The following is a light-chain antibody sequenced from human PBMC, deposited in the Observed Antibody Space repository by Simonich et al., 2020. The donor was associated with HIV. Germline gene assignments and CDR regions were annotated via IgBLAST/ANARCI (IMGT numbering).Light chain of an antibody. Sequence: DIVMTQSPLSLPVTPGEPASISCGSIQILLSSNGYNYFDWYLQKPGQSPQLMIYLGSNRASGVPDRFSGSGSGTDFTLKISRVEAEDVGVYYCMQALQTPFTFGPGTKVDIK. J-gene: IGKJ3*01. CDR1: QILLSSNGYNY. V-gene: IGKV2-28*01. CDR2: LGS. CDR3: MQALQTPFT.